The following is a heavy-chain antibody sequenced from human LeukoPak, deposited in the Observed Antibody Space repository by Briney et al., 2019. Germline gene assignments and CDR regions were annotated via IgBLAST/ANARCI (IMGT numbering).Heavy chain of an antibody. CDR1: GYTFTSYY. CDR2: INPSGGST. D-gene: IGHD4-23*01. V-gene: IGHV1-46*01. CDR3: ARFGSTVVTPLPFDY. J-gene: IGHJ4*02. Sequence: ASVKVSCKASGYTFTSYYMHWVRQAPGQGLEWMGIINPSGGSTSYAQKFQGRVTMTRDTPTSTVYMELSSLRSEDTAVYYCARFGSTVVTPLPFDYWGQGTLVTVSS.